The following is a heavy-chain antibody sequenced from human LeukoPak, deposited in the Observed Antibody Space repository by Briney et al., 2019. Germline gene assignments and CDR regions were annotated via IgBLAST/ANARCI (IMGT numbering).Heavy chain of an antibody. V-gene: IGHV1-2*02. CDR2: INPNSGGT. J-gene: IGHJ6*02. D-gene: IGHD2-2*01. Sequence: ASVKVSCKASGYSFSGHYMDWVRQAPGQGLEWMGWINPNSGGTESAQKFQGRVTMTRDTSISTAYMELSRLRSDDTAVYYCTRDHCTSINCYEYNYYGMDVWGQGTTVTVSS. CDR3: TRDHCTSINCYEYNYYGMDV. CDR1: GYSFSGHY.